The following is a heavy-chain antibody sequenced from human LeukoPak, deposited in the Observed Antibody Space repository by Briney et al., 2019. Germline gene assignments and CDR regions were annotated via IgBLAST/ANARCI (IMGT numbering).Heavy chain of an antibody. V-gene: IGHV1-8*01. J-gene: IGHJ5*02. D-gene: IGHD6-13*01. CDR1: GYTFTSYD. CDR3: ARAGRIATNWFAP. CDR2: MNPNSGNT. Sequence: ASVKVSCKASGYTFTSYDVNWVRQATGQGLEWMGWMNPNSGNTGYAQKFQGRVTMTRNTSISTAYMELRSLRSEDTAVYYCARAGRIATNWFAPWGQGTLVTVSS.